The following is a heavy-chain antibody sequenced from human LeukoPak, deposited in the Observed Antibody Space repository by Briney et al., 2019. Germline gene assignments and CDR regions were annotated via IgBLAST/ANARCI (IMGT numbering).Heavy chain of an antibody. V-gene: IGHV4-59*12. CDR3: ARADQQDWFDP. J-gene: IGHJ5*02. CDR1: GGSISSYY. CDR2: IYYSGST. Sequence: SETLSLTCTVSGGSISSYYWSWIRQPPGKGLEWIGYIYYSGSTNYNPSLKSRVTMSVDTSKNQFSLKLSSVTAADTAVYYCARADQQDWFDPWGQGTLVTVSS. D-gene: IGHD2-2*01.